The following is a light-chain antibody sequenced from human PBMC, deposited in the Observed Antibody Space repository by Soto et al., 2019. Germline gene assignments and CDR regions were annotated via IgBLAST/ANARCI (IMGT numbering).Light chain of an antibody. V-gene: IGLV4-69*01. J-gene: IGLJ2*01. CDR1: SGHSSYD. Sequence: QTVATQSPSASASLGASVKLTCTLSSGHSSYDIAWHQQQPDKGPRFLMTVNSGGSHNKGDGIPDRFSGSSSGAERYLTISSLQSEDEADYYCQTWGTGYVVFGGGTKLTVL. CDR3: QTWGTGYVV. CDR2: VNSGGSH.